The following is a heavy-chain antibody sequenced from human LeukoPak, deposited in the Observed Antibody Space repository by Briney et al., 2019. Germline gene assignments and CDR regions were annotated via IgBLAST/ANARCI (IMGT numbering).Heavy chain of an antibody. J-gene: IGHJ5*02. D-gene: IGHD3-10*01. CDR1: GGSISSSSYY. Sequence: SETLSLTCTVSGGSISSSSYYWGWIRQPPGKGLEWIGSIYYSGSTYYNPSLKSRVTISVDTSKNQFSLKLSSVTAADTAAYYCARREGIRFGELDNWFDPWGQGTLVTVSS. V-gene: IGHV4-39*01. CDR3: ARREGIRFGELDNWFDP. CDR2: IYYSGST.